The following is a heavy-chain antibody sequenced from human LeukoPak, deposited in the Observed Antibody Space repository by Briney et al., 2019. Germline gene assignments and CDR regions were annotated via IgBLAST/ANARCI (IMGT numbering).Heavy chain of an antibody. D-gene: IGHD5-18*01. J-gene: IGHJ4*02. CDR2: IFSSGRT. Sequence: PETLSLTCIVSGGSISSDYWSWIRQPPGEGRGWIGYIFSSGRTNYNPSLKSRVTISVDPSQSQLSLKLSSVTAPDTAVYYCARHGGYSYGYDYWGQGPLVTVSS. V-gene: IGHV4-59*08. CDR1: GGSISSDY. CDR3: ARHGGYSYGYDY.